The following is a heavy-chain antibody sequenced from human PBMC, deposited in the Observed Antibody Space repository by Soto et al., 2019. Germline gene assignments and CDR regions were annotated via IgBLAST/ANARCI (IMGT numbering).Heavy chain of an antibody. Sequence: QVQLVQSGAEVKKPGSSVKVSCKASGGTFSSYAISWVRQAPGQGLEWMGGIIPIYGPANYPQKFQGRVPLTADESTSTAYLELTSLSSEDTAVYYCASDERGREERYSFDLWGQGPLVTVSS. CDR2: IIPIYGPA. CDR1: GGTFSSYA. D-gene: IGHD1-26*01. J-gene: IGHJ4*02. CDR3: ASDERGREERYSFDL. V-gene: IGHV1-69*12.